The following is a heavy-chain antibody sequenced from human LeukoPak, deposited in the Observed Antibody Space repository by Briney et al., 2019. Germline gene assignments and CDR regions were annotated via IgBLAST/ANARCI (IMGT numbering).Heavy chain of an antibody. Sequence: GASVKVSCKASGYTFTGYYMHWVRQAPGQGLEWMGWINPNSGGTNYAQKFQGRVTMTRDTSISTAYMELSRLRSDDTAVYYCARDVRILNYDFWSVYLHSYYYYYMDVWGKGTTVTASS. J-gene: IGHJ6*03. CDR1: GYTFTGYY. D-gene: IGHD3-3*01. CDR2: INPNSGGT. V-gene: IGHV1-2*02. CDR3: ARDVRILNYDFWSVYLHSYYYYYMDV.